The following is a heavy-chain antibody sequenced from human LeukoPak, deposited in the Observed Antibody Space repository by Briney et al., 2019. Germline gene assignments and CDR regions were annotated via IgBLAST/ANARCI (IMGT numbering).Heavy chain of an antibody. CDR3: ASRLYCSNTRCRNFPFAY. D-gene: IGHD2-2*01. V-gene: IGHV1-69*13. Sequence: GASVKVSCKASGGTFSSYAINWVRQAPGQGPEWMGGIIPIFGTANYAQKFQDRVTITADESTSTAYMELSSLRSEDTAIYYCASRLYCSNTRCRNFPFAYWGQGTLVTVSS. J-gene: IGHJ4*02. CDR1: GGTFSSYA. CDR2: IIPIFGTA.